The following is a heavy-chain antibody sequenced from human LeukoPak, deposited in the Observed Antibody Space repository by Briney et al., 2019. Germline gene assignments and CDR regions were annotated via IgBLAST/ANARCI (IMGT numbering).Heavy chain of an antibody. D-gene: IGHD3-10*01. CDR3: ARRTGTLEGYFDY. CDR2: ISKSGDSI. CDR1: GFTFSDYY. V-gene: IGHV3-11*01. J-gene: IGHJ4*02. Sequence: GGSLRLSCAASGFTFSDYYMSWFRQAPGKGLECISYISKSGDSIYYADSVKGRFTVSRDNAKDSLYVQMNSLRAEDTAVYYCARRTGTLEGYFDYWGQGTLVTVSS.